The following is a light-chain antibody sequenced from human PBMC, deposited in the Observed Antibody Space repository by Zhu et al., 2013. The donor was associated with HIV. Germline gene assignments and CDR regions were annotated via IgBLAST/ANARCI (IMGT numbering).Light chain of an antibody. CDR3: QQYDNWPPRTWT. Sequence: IVMTQSPATLSVSPGESATLSCRASQSVSSDLAWYQQRPGQAPRLLIYGASTRATGITARFSGSGSGTEFALTISGLQSEDFAVYYCQQYDNWPPRTWTFGQGTKVE. CDR2: GAS. J-gene: IGKJ1*01. CDR1: QSVSSD. V-gene: IGKV3-15*01.